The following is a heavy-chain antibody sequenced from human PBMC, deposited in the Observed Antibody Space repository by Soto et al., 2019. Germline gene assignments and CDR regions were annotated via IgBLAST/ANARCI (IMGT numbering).Heavy chain of an antibody. J-gene: IGHJ5*02. CDR1: GGTFISYP. Sequence: QVQLVQSGVEVKKPGSSVKVSCKASGGTFISYPISWVRQAPGQGLEWMGGIIPMFGTANYAQKFQGRVTITADKSTSTAYMELSSLRSEDTAVYYCARGIRESWFDPWGQGTLVTVSS. CDR2: IIPMFGTA. V-gene: IGHV1-69*06. CDR3: ARGIRESWFDP.